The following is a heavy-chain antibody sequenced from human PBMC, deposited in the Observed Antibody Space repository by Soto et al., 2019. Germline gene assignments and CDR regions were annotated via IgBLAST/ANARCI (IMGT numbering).Heavy chain of an antibody. CDR1: GGSISSYY. Sequence: SETLSLTCTVSGGSISSYYWSWIRQPPGKGLEWIGYIYYSGSTNYNPSLKSRVTISVDTSKNQFSLKLSSVTAADTAVYYCARTPVIAVAGTGFDYWGQGTLVTVSS. CDR2: IYYSGST. CDR3: ARTPVIAVAGTGFDY. J-gene: IGHJ4*02. V-gene: IGHV4-59*08. D-gene: IGHD6-19*01.